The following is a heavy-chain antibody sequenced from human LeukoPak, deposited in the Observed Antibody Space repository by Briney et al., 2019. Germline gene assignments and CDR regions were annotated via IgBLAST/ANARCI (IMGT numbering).Heavy chain of an antibody. J-gene: IGHJ4*02. D-gene: IGHD3-22*01. CDR3: ARDYDTSGSYFDFFDY. Sequence: GGSLRLSCAASGFTFSTYAVHWVRQAPGKGLEWVAVISYDGSKRYYADSVKGRFTISRDNSKNAFLQMNSLRAEDTAVYYCARDYDTSGSYFDFFDYWGQGTLVTVSS. V-gene: IGHV3-30-3*01. CDR2: ISYDGSKR. CDR1: GFTFSTYA.